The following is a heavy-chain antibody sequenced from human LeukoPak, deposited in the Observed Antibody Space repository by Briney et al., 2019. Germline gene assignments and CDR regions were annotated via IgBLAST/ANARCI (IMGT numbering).Heavy chain of an antibody. J-gene: IGHJ6*02. V-gene: IGHV4-59*01. CDR3: ARGGPMVRGVASYYYGMDV. Sequence: PSETLSLTCTVSGGSISSYYWSWIRQPPGKGLEWIGYIYYSGSTNYNPSLKSRVTISVDTSKNQFSLKLSSVTAADTAVYYCARGGPMVRGVASYYYGMDVWGQGTTVTVSS. D-gene: IGHD3-10*01. CDR1: GGSISSYY. CDR2: IYYSGST.